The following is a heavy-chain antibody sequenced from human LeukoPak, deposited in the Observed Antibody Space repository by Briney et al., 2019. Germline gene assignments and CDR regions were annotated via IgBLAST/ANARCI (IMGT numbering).Heavy chain of an antibody. D-gene: IGHD4-17*01. CDR2: VSGSGGST. V-gene: IGHV3-23*01. CDR1: GFTFSSYA. J-gene: IGHJ5*02. Sequence: GGSLRLSCAASGFTFSSYAMSWVRQAPGKGLEWVSGVSGSGGSTYYADSVKGRFTISRDNSKNTLYLQMNSLRAEDTAVYYCAKGPAYGDYDWFDPWGQGTLVTVSS. CDR3: AKGPAYGDYDWFDP.